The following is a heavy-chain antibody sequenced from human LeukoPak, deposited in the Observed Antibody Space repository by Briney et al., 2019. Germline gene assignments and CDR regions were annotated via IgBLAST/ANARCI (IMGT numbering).Heavy chain of an antibody. CDR3: ARDKYAFEY. CDR1: GFTFSDYA. J-gene: IGHJ4*02. V-gene: IGHV3-30-3*01. D-gene: IGHD2-8*01. CDR2: ITFDGSNK. Sequence: GGSLRLSCAASGFTFSDYAMHWVRQAPGKGLEWVAVITFDGSNKYYPDSVKGRFTISRDNSKSTLYLQMNSLRAEDTAVYYCARDKYAFEYWGQGTLVTVSS.